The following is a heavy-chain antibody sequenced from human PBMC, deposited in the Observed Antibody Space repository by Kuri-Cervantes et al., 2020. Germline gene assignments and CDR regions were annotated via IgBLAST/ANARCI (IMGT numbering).Heavy chain of an antibody. D-gene: IGHD3-10*01. CDR3: AREVWAGAYYYGSGSGPRRRHMDV. V-gene: IGHV4-34*01. CDR1: GGSISRYY. J-gene: IGHJ6*03. CDR2: INHSGST. Sequence: SETLSLTCTVSGGSISRYYWSWIRQPPGKGLEWIGEINHSGSTNYNPSLKSRVTISVDTSKNQFSLKLSSVTAADTALYYCAREVWAGAYYYGSGSGPRRRHMDVWGKGTTVTVSS.